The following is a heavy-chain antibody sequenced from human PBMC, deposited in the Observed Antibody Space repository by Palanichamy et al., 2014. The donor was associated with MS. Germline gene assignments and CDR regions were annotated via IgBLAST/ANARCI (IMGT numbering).Heavy chain of an antibody. J-gene: IGHJ4*02. CDR1: GFTFSDYY. Sequence: QVQLVESGGGLVKPGGSLRLSCAASGFTFSDYYMSWIRRAPGKGLEWVSYISTSGDTIYYADSVKGRFTISRDNAKKSLFLEMNSLRAEDTALYYCARPTPYFDSWGQGTLVTVSS. CDR2: ISTSGDTI. CDR3: ARPTPYFDS. V-gene: IGHV3-11*01.